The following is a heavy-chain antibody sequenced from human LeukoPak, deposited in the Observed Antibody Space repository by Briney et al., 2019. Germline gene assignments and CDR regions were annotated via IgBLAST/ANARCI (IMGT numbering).Heavy chain of an antibody. V-gene: IGHV3-48*02. CDR1: GFTFSSYS. CDR2: ISSSSSTI. J-gene: IGHJ3*02. CDR3: ARGIQLQRPDAFDI. Sequence: PGGSLRLSCAASGFTFSSYSMNCVRQAPGKGLEWVSYISSSSSTIYYAESVKGRFTISRDNAKNSLYLQMNSLRDEDTAVYYCARGIQLQRPDAFDIWGQGTMVTVSS. D-gene: IGHD1-1*01.